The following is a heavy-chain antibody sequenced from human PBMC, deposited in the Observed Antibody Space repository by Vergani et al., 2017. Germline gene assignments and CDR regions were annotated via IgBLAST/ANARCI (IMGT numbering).Heavy chain of an antibody. CDR2: IYDSGDT. CDR1: GDSMNTYY. V-gene: IGHV4-59*08. J-gene: IGHJ4*02. CDR3: ARLSGGSGSYYNGVDY. Sequence: QVQLQESGPGLVKPSETLSLTCSVSGDSMNTYYWTWIRQPPGKVLEWIGYIYDSGDTKYNPSLKSRVTMSLDTSKNQFSLKLSSVTAADTAVDYCARLSGGSGSYYNGVDYWGQGTLVTVSS. D-gene: IGHD3-10*01.